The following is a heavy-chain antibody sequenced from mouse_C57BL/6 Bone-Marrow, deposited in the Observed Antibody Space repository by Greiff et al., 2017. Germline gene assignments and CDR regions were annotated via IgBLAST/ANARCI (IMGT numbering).Heavy chain of an antibody. Sequence: VMLVESGAELVRPGTSVKMSCKASGYTFTNYWIGWAKQRPGHGLEWIGEIYPGGGYTNYNEKFKGKATLTADKSSSTAYMQISSLTSEDSAIYYCAREVFGRYGDVWGRGNTVTVSS. CDR1: GYTFTNYW. CDR3: AREVFGRYGDV. J-gene: IGHJ1*03. CDR2: IYPGGGYT. V-gene: IGHV1-63*01.